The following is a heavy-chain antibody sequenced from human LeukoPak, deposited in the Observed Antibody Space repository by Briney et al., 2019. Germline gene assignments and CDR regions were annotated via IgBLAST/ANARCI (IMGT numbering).Heavy chain of an antibody. J-gene: IGHJ4*02. CDR2: IYTSGST. CDR1: GGSISSGSYY. D-gene: IGHD3-10*01. V-gene: IGHV4-61*02. CDR3: ARDLWFGELTGST. Sequence: SETLSLTCTVSGGSISSGSYYWSWIRQPAGKGLEWIGRIYTSGSTNYNPSLKSRVTISVDTSKNQFSLKLSSVTAADTAVYYCARDLWFGELTGSTWGQGTLVTVSS.